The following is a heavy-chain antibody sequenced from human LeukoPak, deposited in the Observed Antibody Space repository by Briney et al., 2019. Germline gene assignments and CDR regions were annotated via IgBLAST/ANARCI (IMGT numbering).Heavy chain of an antibody. CDR3: ARLTPPHIETNDDS. Sequence: PGGSLRLSCAASGFPFSSYSMNWVRQAPGKGLEWISYIRSDSSTKYYADSVKGRFTISRDNAKNSLYLQMNSLRDEDTAVYYCARLTPPHIETNDDSWGQGTLVTVSS. D-gene: IGHD5-12*01. CDR2: IRSDSSTK. V-gene: IGHV3-48*02. CDR1: GFPFSSYS. J-gene: IGHJ4*02.